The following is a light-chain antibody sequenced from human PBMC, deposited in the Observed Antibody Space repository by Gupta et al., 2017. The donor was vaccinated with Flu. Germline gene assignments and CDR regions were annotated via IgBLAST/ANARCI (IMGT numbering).Light chain of an antibody. CDR1: NIGSKS. Sequence: GKTARITWGGNNIGSKSVHWYQQRPGQAPVLVGYEDSDRPSGIPERFSGSNSGNTATLTISKVEAGDEADYYCQVWDTSSDHPVFGGGTKLTVL. CDR2: EDS. CDR3: QVWDTSSDHPV. V-gene: IGLV3-21*03. J-gene: IGLJ2*01.